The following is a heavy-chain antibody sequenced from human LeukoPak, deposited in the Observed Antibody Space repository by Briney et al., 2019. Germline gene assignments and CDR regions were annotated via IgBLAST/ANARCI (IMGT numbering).Heavy chain of an antibody. Sequence: SETLSLTCTVSGGSVSSSTNYWGWIRQPPGKGLEWIGSIYHSGSTYYNPSLKSRVTISVDTSKNQFSLKLSSVTAADTAVYYCARTSGSYWNLDYWGQGTLVTVSS. CDR3: ARTSGSYWNLDY. CDR1: GGSVSSSTNY. D-gene: IGHD1-26*01. V-gene: IGHV4-39*07. CDR2: IYHSGST. J-gene: IGHJ4*02.